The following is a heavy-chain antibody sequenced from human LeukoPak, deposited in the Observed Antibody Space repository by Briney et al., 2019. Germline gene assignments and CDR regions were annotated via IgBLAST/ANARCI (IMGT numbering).Heavy chain of an antibody. CDR1: GFTFSSYA. D-gene: IGHD3-10*01. V-gene: IGHV3-23*01. Sequence: GGSLRLSCAASGFTFSSYAVSWVRQAPGKGLEWVSAISGSGGGTYYADSVKGRFTISRDNSRNTLYLQMHSLRVEDTAVYYCATDRPYITSWYGCSTPWGQGTLVTVSS. J-gene: IGHJ5*02. CDR3: ATDRPYITSWYGCSTP. CDR2: ISGSGGGT.